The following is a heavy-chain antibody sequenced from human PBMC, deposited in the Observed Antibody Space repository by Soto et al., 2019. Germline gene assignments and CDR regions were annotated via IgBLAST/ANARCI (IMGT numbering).Heavy chain of an antibody. V-gene: IGHV1-8*01. CDR3: ARGNPFNYAGFDV. Sequence: QAHLEQSGAEVKRPGASVKVSCKASGYTFSDFDINWLRQASGQGPEWMGWMNAKSGDTCFAQRFQGKVNMTWDTSLSTAYMEVGSLTSDDTAMYYCARGNPFNYAGFDVWGQGTTVAVSS. J-gene: IGHJ6*02. CDR2: MNAKSGDT. CDR1: GYTFSDFD. D-gene: IGHD3-16*01.